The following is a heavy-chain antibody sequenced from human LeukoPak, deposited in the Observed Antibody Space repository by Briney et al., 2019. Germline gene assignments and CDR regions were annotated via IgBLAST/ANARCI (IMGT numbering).Heavy chain of an antibody. V-gene: IGHV1-24*01. J-gene: IGHJ4*02. D-gene: IGHD6-25*01. CDR1: GYTLTELS. Sequence: GASVKVSCKVSGYTLTELSMHWVRQAPGKGLEWMGGFDPEDGETIYAQKFQGRVTMTEDTSTDTAYMELSSLTSEDTAVYSCATFIVADREGPDVYFDYWGQGTLVTVSS. CDR3: ATFIVADREGPDVYFDY. CDR2: FDPEDGET.